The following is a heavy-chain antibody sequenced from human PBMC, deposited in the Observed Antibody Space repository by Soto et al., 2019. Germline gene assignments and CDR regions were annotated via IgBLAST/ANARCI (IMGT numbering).Heavy chain of an antibody. J-gene: IGHJ6*02. V-gene: IGHV4-38-2*01. CDR3: ATLPRLDGMDV. Sequence: SETLSLTCAVSGYSISSGHSWGWIRQPPGKGLEWVGSIFHTGSAYYNPSLKSRVTLSVDTSKNQFSLKLSSVTAADTAVYFCATLPRLDGMDVWGQGTTVTVSS. D-gene: IGHD6-25*01. CDR1: GYSISSGHS. CDR2: IFHTGSA.